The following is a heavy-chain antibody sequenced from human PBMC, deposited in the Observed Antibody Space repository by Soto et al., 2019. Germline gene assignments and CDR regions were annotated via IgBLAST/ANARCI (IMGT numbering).Heavy chain of an antibody. J-gene: IGHJ4*02. CDR2: INAGNGNT. CDR1: GYTFTSYA. D-gene: IGHD3-3*01. CDR3: ARGYYDFWSGSPLPFDY. Sequence: GASVKVSCKASGYTFTSYAMHWVRQAPGQRLEWMGWINAGNGNTKYSQKFQGRVTITRDTSASTAYMELSSLRSEDTAVYYCARGYYDFWSGSPLPFDYWGQGTLVTVS. V-gene: IGHV1-3*01.